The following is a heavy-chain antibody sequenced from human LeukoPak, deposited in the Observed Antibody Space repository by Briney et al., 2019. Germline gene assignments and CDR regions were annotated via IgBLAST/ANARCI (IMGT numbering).Heavy chain of an antibody. CDR2: VNRDGSET. D-gene: IGHD4-17*01. CDR3: ARDRYSDYGGVYDF. V-gene: IGHV3-7*03. J-gene: IGHJ4*02. CDR1: GFALSSHW. Sequence: GGSLRLSCAASGFALSSHWMTWVRQVPGRGPEWVANVNRDGSETYYLDSVKGRFTISRDNSENTVYLQVSSLRAEDTAVYYCARDRYSDYGGVYDFWGRGTLVTVSS.